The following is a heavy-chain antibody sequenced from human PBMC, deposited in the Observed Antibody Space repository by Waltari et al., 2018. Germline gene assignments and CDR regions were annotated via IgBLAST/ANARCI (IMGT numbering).Heavy chain of an antibody. J-gene: IGHJ5*02. V-gene: IGHV4-34*01. CDR2: INHSGST. D-gene: IGHD5-18*01. CDR1: GGSFSGYY. CDR3: ARLPRRQLWWGNWFDP. Sequence: QVQLQQWGAGLLKPSETLSLTCAVYGGSFSGYYWSWIRQPPGKGLEWIGEINHSGSTNNNPSFKSRVTISVDTSKNQFSLKLSSVTAADTAVYYCARLPRRQLWWGNWFDPWGQGTLVTVSS.